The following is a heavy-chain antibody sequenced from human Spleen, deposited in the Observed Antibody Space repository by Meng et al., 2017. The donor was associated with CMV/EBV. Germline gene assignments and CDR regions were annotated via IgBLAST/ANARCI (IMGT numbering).Heavy chain of an antibody. CDR3: ARTDPVTSGSYRAFDI. J-gene: IGHJ3*02. CDR2: INPSGGST. V-gene: IGHV1-46*01. Sequence: ASVKVSCKASGYTFTSYYMHWVRQAPGQGLEWMGIINPSGGSTSYAQKFQGRVTMTRDTSTSTVYMELSSLRSEDTAVYYCARTDPVTSGSYRAFDIWGQGTMVTVSS. D-gene: IGHD1-26*01. CDR1: GYTFTSYY.